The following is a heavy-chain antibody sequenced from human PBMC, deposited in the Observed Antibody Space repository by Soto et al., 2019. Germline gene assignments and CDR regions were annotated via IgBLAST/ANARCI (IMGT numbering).Heavy chain of an antibody. Sequence: QVQLVESGGGVVQPGRSLRLSCAASGFTFSNYAMHWVRQAPGKGLEWVAVISYDGSNKYYADSVKDRFTISRDNSKNTLYLEMNGLRGEGTAVYCCARKERRGGWPIGYWGQGTLVTVSS. CDR1: GFTFSNYA. J-gene: IGHJ4*02. CDR2: ISYDGSNK. CDR3: ARKERRGGWPIGY. V-gene: IGHV3-30-3*01. D-gene: IGHD6-19*01.